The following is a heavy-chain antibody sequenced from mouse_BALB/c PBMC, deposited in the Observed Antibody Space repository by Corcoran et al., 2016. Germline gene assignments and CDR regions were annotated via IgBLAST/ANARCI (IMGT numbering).Heavy chain of an antibody. CDR2: INTYTGEP. V-gene: IGHV9-3-1*01. Sequence: QIKLVQSGPELKKPGEPVKITCKATGYTFPYYGMNWVTQAPGNGLKGMGWINTYTGEPTYADDVKGRFAFSVKTSASTAYLQINDRKNEDTATYFCARKGDYYYGSSSFYAMDYWGQETSVTVSS. D-gene: IGHD1-1*01. CDR1: GYTFPYYG. J-gene: IGHJ4*01. CDR3: ARKGDYYYGSSSFYAMDY.